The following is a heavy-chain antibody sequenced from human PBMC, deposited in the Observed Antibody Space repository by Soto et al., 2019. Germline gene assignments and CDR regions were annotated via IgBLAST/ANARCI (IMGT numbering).Heavy chain of an antibody. V-gene: IGHV3-53*01. CDR3: ARAYGHKPALFDP. CDR1: GFTVSSDY. Sequence: EVQLVESGGGLIQPGGSLRLSCAASGFTVSSDYMSWVRQAPGKGLEWVSVIYPGGSTYYADSVKGRFTFSRDKSKNTVYLQMNSLRAGDPAVYYCARAYGHKPALFDPWGGGTIMTVFS. CDR2: IYPGGST. J-gene: IGHJ5*02. D-gene: IGHD4-17*01.